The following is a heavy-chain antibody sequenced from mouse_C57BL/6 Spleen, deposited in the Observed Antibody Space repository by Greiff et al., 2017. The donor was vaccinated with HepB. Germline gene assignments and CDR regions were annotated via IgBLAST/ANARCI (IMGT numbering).Heavy chain of an antibody. J-gene: IGHJ2*01. CDR1: GFTFSDYY. CDR3: ARERGSGYEMDY. V-gene: IGHV5-16*01. D-gene: IGHD3-2*02. CDR2: INYDGSST. Sequence: EVMLVESEGGLVQPGSSMKLSCTASGFTFSDYYMAWVRQVPEKGLEWVANINYDGSSTYYLDSLKSRFIISRDNAKNILYLQMSSLKSEDTATYYWARERGSGYEMDYWGQGTTLTVSS.